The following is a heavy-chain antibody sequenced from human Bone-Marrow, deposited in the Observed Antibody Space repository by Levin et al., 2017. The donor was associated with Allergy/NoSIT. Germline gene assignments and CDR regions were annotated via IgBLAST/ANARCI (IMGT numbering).Heavy chain of an antibody. J-gene: IGHJ4*02. CDR3: ARANAVYYGNDY. V-gene: IGHV3-21*06. CDR2: ISTTGSQI. D-gene: IGHD1-26*01. Sequence: GGSLRLSCTASGFTFINYAMNWVRQAPGKGLEWVSTISTTGSQIFYADSVRGRFVISRDNAKNSLSLQMNSLRADDTAIYYCARANAVYYGNDYWGQGSLVTVSS. CDR1: GFTFINYA.